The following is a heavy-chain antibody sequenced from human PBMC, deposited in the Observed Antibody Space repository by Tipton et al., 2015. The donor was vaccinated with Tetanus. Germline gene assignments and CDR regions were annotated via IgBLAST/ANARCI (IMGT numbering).Heavy chain of an antibody. CDR2: IYSSGST. V-gene: IGHV4-4*07. CDR1: GGSISSYY. CDR3: ARAEYSSCWFATDRDYHYGVDV. Sequence: TLSLTCTVSGGSISSYYWSWIRQPAGKGLEWIWRIYSSGSTHYNPSLKSRGTISVDTSKNQFSLKLSSVTAADTAVYYCARAEYSSCWFATDRDYHYGVDVWGPGTPVTVSS. D-gene: IGHD6-19*01. J-gene: IGHJ6*02.